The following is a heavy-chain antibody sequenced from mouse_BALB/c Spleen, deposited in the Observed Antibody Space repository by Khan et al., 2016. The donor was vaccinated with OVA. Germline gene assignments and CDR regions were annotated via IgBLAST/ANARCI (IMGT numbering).Heavy chain of an antibody. J-gene: IGHJ3*01. CDR2: ISSDGSYT. CDR1: GFTFSSYG. CDR3: ARDLSESFDY. V-gene: IGHV5-6*01. Sequence: EVELVESGGDLVKPGGSLKLSCAASGFTFSSYGMSWVRQTPDKRLEWVATISSDGSYTYYPDSVKGRFTISRDNAKNTLYLQMSSLKSEDTAMCYCARDLSESFDYWGQGTLVTVSA.